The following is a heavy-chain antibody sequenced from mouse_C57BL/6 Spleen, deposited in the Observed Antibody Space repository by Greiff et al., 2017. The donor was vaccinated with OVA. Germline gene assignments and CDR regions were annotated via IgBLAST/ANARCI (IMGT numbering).Heavy chain of an antibody. Sequence: QVQLQQPGAELVRPGTSVKLSCKASGYTFTSYWMHWVKQRPGQGLEWIGVIDPSDSYTNYNQKFKGKATLTVDTSSSTAYMQLSSLTSEDSAVYYCARKYYGNSYSAMDDWGKGTSVTVSS. CDR2: IDPSDSYT. J-gene: IGHJ4*01. D-gene: IGHD1-1*01. CDR1: GYTFTSYW. V-gene: IGHV1-59*01. CDR3: ARKYYGNSYSAMDD.